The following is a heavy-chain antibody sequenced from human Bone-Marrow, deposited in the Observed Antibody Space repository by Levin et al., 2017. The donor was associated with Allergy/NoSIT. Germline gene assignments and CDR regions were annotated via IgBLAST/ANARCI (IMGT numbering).Heavy chain of an antibody. D-gene: IGHD2-2*01. J-gene: IGHJ3*02. V-gene: IGHV3-9*01. CDR3: VKVRKYCSRTRCHDGFDI. CDR2: ISWNSETI. Sequence: GGSLRLSCAASGFNFDDYTMHWVRQAPGKGLEWVSDISWNSETIGYADSVKGRFTISRDNAKNSLYLQMNSLRVDDTALYYCVKVRKYCSRTRCHDGFDIWGHGTMVTVSS. CDR1: GFNFDDYT.